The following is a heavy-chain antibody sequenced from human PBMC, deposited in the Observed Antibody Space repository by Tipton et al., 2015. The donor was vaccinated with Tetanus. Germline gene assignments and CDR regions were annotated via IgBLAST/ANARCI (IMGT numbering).Heavy chain of an antibody. J-gene: IGHJ5*02. CDR1: GESISGSPFF. CDR2: IYYSGST. D-gene: IGHD3-16*01. V-gene: IGHV4-31*03. Sequence: TLSLTCTVSGESISGSPFFWNWIRQQPGKGPEWIGYIYYSGSTFYNPSLKSRVSISVDTSKNQFSLNMTSVTAADTAVYYCARDQGGGRVARLNWFGPWGQGALVTVSS. CDR3: ARDQGGGRVARLNWFGP.